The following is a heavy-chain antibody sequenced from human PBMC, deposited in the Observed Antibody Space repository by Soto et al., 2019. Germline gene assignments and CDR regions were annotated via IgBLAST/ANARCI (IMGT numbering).Heavy chain of an antibody. CDR2: ISYDGSNK. CDR3: ARSPSAYNWNYADY. CDR1: GFTFSSYA. J-gene: IGHJ4*02. Sequence: VGSLRLSCAASGFTFSSYAMHWVRQAPGKGLEWVAVISYDGSNKYYADSVKGRFTISRDNSKNTLYLQMNSLRAEDTAVYYCARSPSAYNWNYADYWGQGTLVTVSS. V-gene: IGHV3-30-3*01. D-gene: IGHD1-20*01.